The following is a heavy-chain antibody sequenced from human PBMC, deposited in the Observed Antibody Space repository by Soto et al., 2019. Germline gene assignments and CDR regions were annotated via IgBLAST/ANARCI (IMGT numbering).Heavy chain of an antibody. CDR3: AHSKLVYCSGGSCYPASPFDY. Sequence: QITLKESGPTLVKPTQTLTLTCTVSGFSLSTSGVGVGWIRQPPGKALEWLALIYWDDDKRYSPSLKSSLTITKDTSKNQVVLTMTNMDPVDTATYYCAHSKLVYCSGGSCYPASPFDYWGQGTLVTVSS. J-gene: IGHJ4*02. CDR1: GFSLSTSGVG. V-gene: IGHV2-5*02. CDR2: IYWDDDK. D-gene: IGHD2-15*01.